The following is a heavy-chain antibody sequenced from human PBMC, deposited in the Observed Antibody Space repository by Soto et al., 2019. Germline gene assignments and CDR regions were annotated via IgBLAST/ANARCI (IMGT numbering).Heavy chain of an antibody. V-gene: IGHV2-5*02. Sequence: QITLKESGPTLVKPTQTLTLTCTFSGFSFSTSGVSVGWIRQPPGKALEWLALSYWDDDRRYSPSLKSRLTITKDTYKNQVVLTMTNMDPTDTATYYCALRLSSTSQLAEYFLHWGQGTRVTVSS. CDR3: ALRLSSTSQLAEYFLH. D-gene: IGHD2-2*01. CDR1: GFSFSTSGVS. J-gene: IGHJ1*01. CDR2: SYWDDDR.